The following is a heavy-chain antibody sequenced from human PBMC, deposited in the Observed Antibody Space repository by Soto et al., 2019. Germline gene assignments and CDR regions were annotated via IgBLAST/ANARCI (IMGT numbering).Heavy chain of an antibody. V-gene: IGHV3-15*01. CDR2: IKSKTEGGTT. Sequence: GSLRLSCAAPGFTFSNAWMSWVRQAPGKGLEWVGRIKSKTEGGTTDYAAPVNGRFTNSKDDSKHTLYLQMNSLKTDDTAVYYCTSSPTGTTPYWGQGTLVTV. D-gene: IGHD1-7*01. J-gene: IGHJ4*02. CDR3: TSSPTGTTPY. CDR1: GFTFSNAW.